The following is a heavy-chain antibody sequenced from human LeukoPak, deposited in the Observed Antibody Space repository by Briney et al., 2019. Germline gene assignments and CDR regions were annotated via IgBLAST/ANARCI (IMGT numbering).Heavy chain of an antibody. J-gene: IGHJ5*02. CDR3: ARHRRDIVVVPAANWFDP. V-gene: IGHV4-39*01. D-gene: IGHD2-2*01. CDR2: IYYSGST. CDR1: GGSISSSSYY. Sequence: PSETLSLTCTVSGGSISSSSYYWGWIRQPPGKGLGWIGSIYYSGSTYYNPSLKSRVTISVDTSKNQFSLKLSSVTAADTAVYYCARHRRDIVVVPAANWFDPWSQGTLVTVSS.